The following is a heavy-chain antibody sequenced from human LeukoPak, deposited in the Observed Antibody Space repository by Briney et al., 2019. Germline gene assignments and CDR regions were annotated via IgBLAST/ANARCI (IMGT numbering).Heavy chain of an antibody. CDR1: GFAFSSYW. V-gene: IGHV3-7*01. CDR3: ARVPLSSGYFDY. D-gene: IGHD3-3*01. Sequence: GGSLRLSCAASGFAFSSYWMSWVRQAPGKGLEWVANIRQDGSVQNYVDSVKGRFTISRDNDKNSLYLQMNSLRAEDTAVYYCARVPLSSGYFDYWGQGSLVTVSS. J-gene: IGHJ4*02. CDR2: IRQDGSVQ.